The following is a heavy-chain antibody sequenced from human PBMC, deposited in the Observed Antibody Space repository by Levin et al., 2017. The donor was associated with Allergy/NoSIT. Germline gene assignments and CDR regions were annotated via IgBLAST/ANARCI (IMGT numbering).Heavy chain of an antibody. D-gene: IGHD5-18*01. J-gene: IGHJ4*02. CDR1: GFTFSNYG. CDR2: ISYDGSHK. Sequence: GESLKISCASSGFTFSNYGMHWVRQAPDKGLEWVAVISYDGSHKYYADSVKGRFTISRDNSKNTLYLQMNSLRAEDTAVYHCAKDPQGGGYSYGFFGAALEYWGQGTLVTVSS. V-gene: IGHV3-30*18. CDR3: AKDPQGGGYSYGFFGAALEY.